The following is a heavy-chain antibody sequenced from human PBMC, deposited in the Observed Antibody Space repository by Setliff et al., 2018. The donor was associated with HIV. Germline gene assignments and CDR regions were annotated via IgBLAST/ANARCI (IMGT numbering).Heavy chain of an antibody. Sequence: GGSLRLSCKTSGFPFGVYTMNWVRQAPGKGLEWVASIRGKSFGGTREYAATVRGRFTISRDESKSIAYLQMDSLKTEDTAVYYCSRDRATYFASAPSHWGQGTLVTVSS. CDR3: SRDRATYFASAPSH. CDR1: GFPFGVYT. V-gene: IGHV3-49*04. D-gene: IGHD2-21*01. CDR2: IRGKSFGGTR. J-gene: IGHJ4*02.